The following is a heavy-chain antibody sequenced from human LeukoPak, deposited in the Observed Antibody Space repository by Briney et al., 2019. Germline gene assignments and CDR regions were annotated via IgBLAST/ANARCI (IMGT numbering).Heavy chain of an antibody. V-gene: IGHV1-69*04. CDR2: IIPILGIA. CDR1: GGTFSSYT. Sequence: GASVKVSCKASGGTFSSYTISWVRQAPGQGLEWMGRIIPILGIANYAQKFQGRVTITADKSTSTAYMELSSLRSEDTAVYYCARDPPAVVTPNYYYGMDVWGRDHGHRLL. CDR3: ARDPPAVVTPNYYYGMDV. D-gene: IGHD4-23*01. J-gene: IGHJ6*02.